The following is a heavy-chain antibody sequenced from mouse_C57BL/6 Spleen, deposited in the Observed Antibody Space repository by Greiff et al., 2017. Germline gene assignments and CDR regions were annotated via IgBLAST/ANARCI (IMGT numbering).Heavy chain of an antibody. J-gene: IGHJ4*01. CDR2: INYDGSST. Sequence: EVMLVESEGGLVQPGSSMKLSCTASGFTFSDYYMAWVRQVPEKGLEWVANINYDGSSTYYLDSLKSRFIISRDNAKNILYLQMSSLKSEDTATYYCARGDIYYGSSYDAMDYWGQGTSVTVSS. CDR3: ARGDIYYGSSYDAMDY. V-gene: IGHV5-16*01. D-gene: IGHD1-1*01. CDR1: GFTFSDYY.